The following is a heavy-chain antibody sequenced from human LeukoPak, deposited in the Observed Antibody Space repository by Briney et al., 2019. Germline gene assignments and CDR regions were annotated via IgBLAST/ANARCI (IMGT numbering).Heavy chain of an antibody. CDR1: GFTFSDYS. J-gene: IGHJ4*02. CDR3: ARGWGAAANDY. V-gene: IGHV3-21*04. CDR2: ISSNSSYI. D-gene: IGHD6-13*01. Sequence: GGSLRLSCAASGFTFSDYSMHWVRQAPGKGLEWVSSISSNSSYIYYADSVKGRFTISRDNAKNSLYLQLNSLRAEDTAVYYCARGWGAAANDYWGQGTLVTVSS.